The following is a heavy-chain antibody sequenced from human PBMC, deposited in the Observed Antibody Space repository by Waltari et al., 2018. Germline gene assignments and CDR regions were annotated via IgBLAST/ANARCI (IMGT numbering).Heavy chain of an antibody. D-gene: IGHD3-16*01. Sequence: QVQLVQSGAEVKKPGSSVRVSCRASGGNFGRYAITCVRQAPGQGLEWMGGTIPIFGSPMYALKFQGRVSITADELTYTVYMELNSLRSDDTAIYYCARRKLGEAFDIWGQGTMVIVSS. V-gene: IGHV1-69*12. J-gene: IGHJ3*02. CDR2: TIPIFGSP. CDR1: GGNFGRYA. CDR3: ARRKLGEAFDI.